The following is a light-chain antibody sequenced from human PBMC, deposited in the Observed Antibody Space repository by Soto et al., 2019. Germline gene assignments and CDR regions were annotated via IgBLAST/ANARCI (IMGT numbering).Light chain of an antibody. CDR3: NSSTGTSARYA. CDR2: DVT. CDR1: SSDVGRYNY. J-gene: IGLJ1*01. Sequence: QSALTQPASVSGSPGQSITISCTGTSSDVGRYNYVSWYQQYPGRAPKLIIFDVTNRPSGVSPRFSGSKSGNTASLTISGLQAADEADYYCNSSTGTSARYAFGTGTKLTVL. V-gene: IGLV2-14*03.